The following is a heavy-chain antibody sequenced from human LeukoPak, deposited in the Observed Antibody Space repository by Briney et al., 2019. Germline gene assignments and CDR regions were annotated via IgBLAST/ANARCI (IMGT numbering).Heavy chain of an antibody. CDR2: ISSSSSYI. J-gene: IGHJ6*04. CDR1: GFTFSSYS. D-gene: IGHD6-13*01. Sequence: GGSLRLSCAASGFTFSSYSMNWVRQAPGKGLEWVSSISSSSSYIYYADSVEGRFTISRDNAKNSLYLQMNSLRAEDTAVYYCATPLSSSWPGDVWGKGTTVTVSS. V-gene: IGHV3-21*01. CDR3: ATPLSSSWPGDV.